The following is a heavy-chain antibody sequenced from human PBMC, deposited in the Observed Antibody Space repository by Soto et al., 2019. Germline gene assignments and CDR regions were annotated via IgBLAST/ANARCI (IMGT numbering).Heavy chain of an antibody. D-gene: IGHD1-7*01. CDR3: AKDRREGRNYGFYYDF. Sequence: WGSLRLSCAASGFTFSSYGMTWFRQAPGKGLEWVSFSSATGAGTYYADSVKGRFTISRDNSKNTLYLQMTSLRADDTAVYYCAKDRREGRNYGFYYDFWGQGALVTVSS. J-gene: IGHJ4*02. CDR2: SSATGAGT. CDR1: GFTFSSYG. V-gene: IGHV3-23*01.